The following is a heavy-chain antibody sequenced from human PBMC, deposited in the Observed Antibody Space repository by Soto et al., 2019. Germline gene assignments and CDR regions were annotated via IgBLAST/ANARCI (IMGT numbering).Heavy chain of an antibody. Sequence: QVQLQQWGAGLLKTSETLSLTCAVYGGSFSDYYWTWIRQPPGKGLEWIGEINQSGSTNYRPSLXXRXXMSVDTSKTPFSLKMSSVTAADTAVYYCVCSSSDYFYGMDVWGQGTTVTVSS. CDR3: VCSSSDYFYGMDV. CDR1: GGSFSDYY. D-gene: IGHD6-6*01. V-gene: IGHV4-34*01. J-gene: IGHJ6*02. CDR2: INQSGST.